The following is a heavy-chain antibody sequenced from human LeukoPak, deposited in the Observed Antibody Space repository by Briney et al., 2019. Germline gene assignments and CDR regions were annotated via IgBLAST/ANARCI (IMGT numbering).Heavy chain of an antibody. CDR3: ARVGPPYYYYYMDV. CDR2: IKQDGSEE. V-gene: IGHV3-7*01. J-gene: IGHJ6*03. CDR1: GLTFSSSW. Sequence: PGGSLRLSCAASGLTFSSSWMSWVRQAPGKGLEWLANIKQDGSEESSMDSLKGRFVISRDNAKKLLYLQMNNLRVEDTAVYYCARVGPPYYYYYMDVWGRGTTVTVSS.